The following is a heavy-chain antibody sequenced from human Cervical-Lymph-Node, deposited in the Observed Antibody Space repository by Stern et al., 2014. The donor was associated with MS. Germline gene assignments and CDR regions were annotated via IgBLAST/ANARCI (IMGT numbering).Heavy chain of an antibody. V-gene: IGHV5-51*03. J-gene: IGHJ4*02. CDR1: GYSFANFW. D-gene: IGHD3-16*01. CDR3: ARRGLGYDGADH. Sequence: EVQLVQSGAEVRKPGESLKISCKVSGYSFANFWIGWVRQVPGKGLEWMGFIYPGDPDTRYSTSFQGQVALSADESISTAYLQWSSLKAADTGIYYCARRGLGYDGADHWGQGALVTVSS. CDR2: IYPGDPDT.